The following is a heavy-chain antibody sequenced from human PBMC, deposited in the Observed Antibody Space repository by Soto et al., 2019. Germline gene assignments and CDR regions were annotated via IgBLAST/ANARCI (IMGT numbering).Heavy chain of an antibody. CDR3: VKVLARGVGVPRFYFDS. Sequence: QAAGSLRLSCAASGFTFSNSWMHWVRQVSGKGLEWVSRINADGTSTSYADSVKGRFTISRDNAKNTLYLHVNSLRAEDTAVYYCVKVLARGVGVPRFYFDSWGQGALVTVSS. V-gene: IGHV3-74*01. D-gene: IGHD2-2*01. CDR1: GFTFSNSW. J-gene: IGHJ4*02. CDR2: INADGTST.